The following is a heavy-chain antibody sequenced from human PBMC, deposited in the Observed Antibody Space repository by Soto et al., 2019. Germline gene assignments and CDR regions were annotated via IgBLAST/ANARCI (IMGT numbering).Heavy chain of an antibody. V-gene: IGHV3-23*01. Sequence: GGSLRLSCAASGFTFSSYAMSWVRQAPGKGLEWVSAISGSGGSTYYADSVKGRFTISRDNSKNTLYLQMNSLRAEDTAVYYCAKDYYSNYVYYYYGMDVWGQGTTVTVSS. CDR3: AKDYYSNYVYYYYGMDV. D-gene: IGHD4-4*01. CDR2: ISGSGGST. CDR1: GFTFSSYA. J-gene: IGHJ6*02.